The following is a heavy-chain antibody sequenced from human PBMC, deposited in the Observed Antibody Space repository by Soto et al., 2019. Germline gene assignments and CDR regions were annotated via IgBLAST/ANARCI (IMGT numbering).Heavy chain of an antibody. V-gene: IGHV3-7*01. D-gene: IGHD3-10*01. J-gene: IGHJ4*02. CDR3: ASAQAPPAGEFGEYLDY. Sequence: GGSLRLSCAASGFTFSSYWMSWVRQAPGKGLEWVANIKQDGSEKYYVDSVKGRFTISRDNAKNSLYLQMNSLRAEDTAVYYCASAQAPPAGEFGEYLDYWGQGTLVTVSS. CDR1: GFTFSSYW. CDR2: IKQDGSEK.